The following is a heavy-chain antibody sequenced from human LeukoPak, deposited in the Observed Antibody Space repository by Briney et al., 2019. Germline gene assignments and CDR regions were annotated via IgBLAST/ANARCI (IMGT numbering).Heavy chain of an antibody. J-gene: IGHJ4*02. CDR1: RSSFSNYW. CDR3: ARDIVSGSGRLDY. CDR2: VKSDGSNP. V-gene: IGHV3-74*01. Sequence: GGSLRLSCAASRSSFSNYWMHWVRQAPGKGLVWVSRVKSDGSNPSYADSVKGRFTISRDNAENMLYLQMNTLGAEDTAVYYCARDIVSGSGRLDYWGQGTLVTVSS. D-gene: IGHD3-10*01.